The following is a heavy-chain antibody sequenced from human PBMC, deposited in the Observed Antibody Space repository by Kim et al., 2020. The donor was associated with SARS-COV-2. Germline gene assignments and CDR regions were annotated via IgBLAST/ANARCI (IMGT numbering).Heavy chain of an antibody. D-gene: IGHD2-8*01. CDR1: GGSISSYY. CDR3: PRGTRRDIVLMVYDRNNWFDP. J-gene: IGHJ5*02. CDR2: IYYSGST. V-gene: IGHV4-59*13. Sequence: SETLSLTCTVSGGSISSYYWSWIRQPPGKGLEWIGYIYYSGSTNYNPSLKSRVTISVDTSKNQFSLKLSSVTAADTAVYYCPRGTRRDIVLMVYDRNNWFDPWGQGTLVTVSS.